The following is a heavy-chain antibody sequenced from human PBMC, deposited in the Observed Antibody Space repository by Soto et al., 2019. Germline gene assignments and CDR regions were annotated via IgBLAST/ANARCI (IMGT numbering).Heavy chain of an antibody. V-gene: IGHV1-3*01. CDR1: GYTFTSYG. CDR3: ARGGYFDSSTYLAY. CDR2: INPGNGNT. J-gene: IGHJ4*02. D-gene: IGHD3-22*01. Sequence: QVQLVQSGAEVKKPGASVKVSCKASGYTFTSYGINWVRQAPGRGLEWMGWINPGNGNTKYSQQFQGRVIIDRDTSASTAYMELRSLRSEDTAVYYCARGGYFDSSTYLAYGGMGTLVTFSS.